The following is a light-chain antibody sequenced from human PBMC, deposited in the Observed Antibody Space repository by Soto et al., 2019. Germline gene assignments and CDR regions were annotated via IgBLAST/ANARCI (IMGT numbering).Light chain of an antibody. CDR1: QSVSSY. J-gene: IGKJ4*01. CDR3: QQRSNWPT. V-gene: IGKV3-11*01. Sequence: EIVLTQSPATLSLSPGERATLSCRASQSVSSYLAWYQQKPGQAPRLLIYDASNRATGIPARFSGSGSGTDFTITTSLLEPEDFAGYYCQQRSNWPTFGGGTKVEIK. CDR2: DAS.